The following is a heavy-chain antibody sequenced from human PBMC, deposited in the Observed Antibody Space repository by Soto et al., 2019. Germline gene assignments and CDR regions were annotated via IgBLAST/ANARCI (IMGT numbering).Heavy chain of an antibody. Sequence: QITLKESGPTLVNPTQTLTPTCTFSGFSLSTTAEGVGWIRQPPGKALEWLALIYWDDDERYSPSLKSRLTITKDTSKNQVVLTMTNVDPVDTATYYCAHGSCSSADCYPNPYLDYWGQGILVTVSS. V-gene: IGHV2-5*02. J-gene: IGHJ4*02. D-gene: IGHD2-2*01. CDR2: IYWDDDE. CDR1: GFSLSTTAEG. CDR3: AHGSCSSADCYPNPYLDY.